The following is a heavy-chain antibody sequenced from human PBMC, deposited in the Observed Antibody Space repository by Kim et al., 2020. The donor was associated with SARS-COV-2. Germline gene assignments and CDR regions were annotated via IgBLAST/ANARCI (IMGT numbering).Heavy chain of an antibody. CDR3: AREDYYYDFWSPGYYYYYMDV. V-gene: IGHV3-7*01. CDR1: GFTFSSYW. Sequence: GGSLRLSCAASGFTFSSYWMSWVRQAPGKGREWVANIKQEGSEKYYVDSVKGRFTISRDNAKNSLYRQMNSLRAEDTAVYYCAREDYYYDFWSPGYYYYYMDVWVKGTTATVP. D-gene: IGHD3-3*01. CDR2: IKQEGSEK. J-gene: IGHJ6*03.